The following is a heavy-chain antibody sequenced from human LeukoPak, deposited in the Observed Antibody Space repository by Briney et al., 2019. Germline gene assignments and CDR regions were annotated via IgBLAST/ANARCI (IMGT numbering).Heavy chain of an antibody. V-gene: IGHV3-11*04. CDR2: ISSSGSTI. CDR1: GFTFSDYY. CDR3: AGRRYYYYYMDV. J-gene: IGHJ6*03. Sequence: GGSLRLSCAASGFTFSDYYMSWIRQAPGKGLEWVSYISSSGSTIYYADSVKGRFTISRDNAKNSLYLQMNSLRAEDTAVYYCAGRRYYYYYMDVWGKGTTVTVSS. D-gene: IGHD4-17*01.